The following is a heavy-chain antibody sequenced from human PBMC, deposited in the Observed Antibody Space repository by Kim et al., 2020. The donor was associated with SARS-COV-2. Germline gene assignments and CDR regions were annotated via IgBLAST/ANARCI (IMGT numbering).Heavy chain of an antibody. CDR2: IILIFGTA. CDR3: ARAQEAYYDYVWGSYRYPFDP. V-gene: IGHV1-69*13. D-gene: IGHD3-16*02. CDR1: GGTFSSYA. Sequence: SVKVSRKASGGTFSSYAISWVRQAPGQGLEWMGGIILIFGTANYAQKFQGRVTITADESTSTAYMELSSLRSEDTAVYSCARAQEAYYDYVWGSYRYPFDPWGQGTLVTVSS. J-gene: IGHJ5*02.